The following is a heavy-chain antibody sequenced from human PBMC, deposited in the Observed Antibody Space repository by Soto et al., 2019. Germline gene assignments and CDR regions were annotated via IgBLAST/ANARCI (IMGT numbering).Heavy chain of an antibody. CDR1: GFTFSSYW. J-gene: IGHJ4*02. Sequence: GGSLRLSCAASGFTFSSYWISWVRQAPGKGLEWVANIKKDGSEKYYVDSVKGRFTISKDNAKNSLYLQMNSPRAEDSAVSYCPRDSWRVLDYWGQGTLVTVSS. CDR3: PRDSWRVLDY. D-gene: IGHD2-15*01. V-gene: IGHV3-7*01. CDR2: IKKDGSEK.